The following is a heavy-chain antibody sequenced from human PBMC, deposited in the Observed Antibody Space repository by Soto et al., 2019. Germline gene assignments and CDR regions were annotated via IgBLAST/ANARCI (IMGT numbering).Heavy chain of an antibody. J-gene: IGHJ6*04. CDR3: ARVPPAVFDILSGYRRYLLDV. Sequence: ASVKVSCKASGYTFTSYYMHWVRQAPGQGLEWMGIINPSGGSTSYAQKFQGRVTMTRDTSTSTVYMELSSLRSEDTAVYYCARVPPAVFDILSGYRRYLLDVWGKGNTVTVSS. CDR2: INPSGGST. D-gene: IGHD3-9*01. V-gene: IGHV1-46*03. CDR1: GYTFTSYY.